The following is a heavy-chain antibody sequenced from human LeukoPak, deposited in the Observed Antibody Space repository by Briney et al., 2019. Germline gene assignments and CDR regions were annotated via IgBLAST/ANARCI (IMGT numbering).Heavy chain of an antibody. Sequence: PGGSLRLSCAASGFTFSSYEMNWVRQAPGKGLEWVSYIGDSASSIYYADSVKGRFTISRDNARNSLYLQMNSLRAEDTAVYYCARQQNMVRGMKIDYWGQGTLVTVSS. J-gene: IGHJ4*02. V-gene: IGHV3-48*03. D-gene: IGHD3-10*01. CDR2: IGDSASSI. CDR1: GFTFSSYE. CDR3: ARQQNMVRGMKIDY.